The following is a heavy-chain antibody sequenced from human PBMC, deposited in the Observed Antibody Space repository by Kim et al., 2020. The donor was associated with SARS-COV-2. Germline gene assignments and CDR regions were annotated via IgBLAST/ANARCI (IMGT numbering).Heavy chain of an antibody. V-gene: IGHV3-30-3*01. J-gene: IGHJ3*01. CDR1: GFTFSSYA. Sequence: GGSLRLSCAASGFTFSSYAMHWVRQAPGKGLEWVAVISYDGSNKYYADSVKGRFTISRDNSKNTLYLQMNSLRAEDTAVYYCARPSTIFGVVPRGYAF. CDR3: ARPSTIFGVVPRGYAF. CDR2: ISYDGSNK. D-gene: IGHD3-3*01.